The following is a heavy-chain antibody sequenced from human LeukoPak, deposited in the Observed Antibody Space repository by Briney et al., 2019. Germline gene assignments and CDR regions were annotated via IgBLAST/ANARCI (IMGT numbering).Heavy chain of an antibody. Sequence: GGSLRLSCAASGFIFRNSAMTWVRQAPGKGLEWVSTISGNGDTTYYADSVKGRFTISRDNSENMLYGQMNSLRADDTAVYYCARYVLYYSDRSGTLFDYWGQGTLATVSS. CDR1: GFIFRNSA. CDR2: ISGNGDTT. V-gene: IGHV3-23*01. CDR3: ARYVLYYSDRSGTLFDY. D-gene: IGHD3-22*01. J-gene: IGHJ4*02.